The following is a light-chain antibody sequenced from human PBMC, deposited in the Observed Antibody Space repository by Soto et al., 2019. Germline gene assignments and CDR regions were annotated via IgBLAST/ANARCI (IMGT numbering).Light chain of an antibody. CDR1: QSVSSK. V-gene: IGKV3-15*01. Sequence: EIVLTQSPGTLSVSPGERATLSCWASQSVSSKLAWYQQKPGQAPRLLIFGASTRATGVPARFSGSGSGTEFTLTISSLQSEDFAVYFCQQYNNWPPQYTFGQGTKLEIK. J-gene: IGKJ2*01. CDR3: QQYNNWPPQYT. CDR2: GAS.